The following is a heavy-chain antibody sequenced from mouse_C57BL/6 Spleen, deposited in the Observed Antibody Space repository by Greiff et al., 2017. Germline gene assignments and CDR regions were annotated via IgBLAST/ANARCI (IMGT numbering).Heavy chain of an antibody. V-gene: IGHV1-53*01. D-gene: IGHD1-1*01. CDR3: ARGQYCGSSYPWGAMDY. CDR1: GYTFTSYW. Sequence: QVQLQQPGTELVKPGASVKLSCKASGYTFTSYWMHWVKQRPGQGLEWIGNINPSNGGTNYNEKFKSKATLTVDKSSSTAYMQLSSLTSEASAVYYCARGQYCGSSYPWGAMDYWGQGTSVTVAS. J-gene: IGHJ4*01. CDR2: INPSNGGT.